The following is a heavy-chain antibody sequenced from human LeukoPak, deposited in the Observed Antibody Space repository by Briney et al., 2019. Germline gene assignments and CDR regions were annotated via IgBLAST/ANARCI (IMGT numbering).Heavy chain of an antibody. D-gene: IGHD3-22*01. J-gene: IGHJ4*02. CDR3: ARVLIDSYYVVDY. V-gene: IGHV4-59*01. CDR2: IYYSGST. Sequence: ASETLSLTCTVSGGSISPYYWSGIRQPPGKGLEWIGYIYYSGSTNYNPSLKSRVAISVVRSRNQFSLKLTSVTATVAALYYCARVLIDSYYVVDYWGQGTLVTVSS. CDR1: GGSISPYY.